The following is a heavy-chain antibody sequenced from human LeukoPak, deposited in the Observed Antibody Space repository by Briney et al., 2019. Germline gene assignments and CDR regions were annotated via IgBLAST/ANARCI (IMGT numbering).Heavy chain of an antibody. Sequence: ASVRVSCKASGGTFSSYAISWVRQAPGQGLEWMGGIIPIFGTANYAQKFQGRVTITADKSTSTAYMELSSLRSEDTAVYYCARTLGGTNSIRFDPWGQGTLVTVSS. CDR1: GGTFSSYA. V-gene: IGHV1-69*06. CDR3: ARTLGGTNSIRFDP. CDR2: IIPIFGTA. J-gene: IGHJ5*02. D-gene: IGHD1-26*01.